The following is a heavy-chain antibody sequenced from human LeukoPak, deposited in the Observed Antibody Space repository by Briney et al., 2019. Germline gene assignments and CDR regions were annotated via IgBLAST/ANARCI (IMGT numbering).Heavy chain of an antibody. CDR3: AKVLGPSAPNGRVFDF. D-gene: IGHD2-15*01. CDR2: ITDSSDDT. V-gene: IGHV3-23*01. CDR1: GFIFSNYA. J-gene: IGHJ4*02. Sequence: GGSLRLSCAASGFIFSNYAMSWVRLAPGKGLEWVSIITDSSDDTKHADSVRGRFTISRDNSKNILYLQMNSLRVEDTAVYFCAKVLGPSAPNGRVFDFWGRGTLVTVSS.